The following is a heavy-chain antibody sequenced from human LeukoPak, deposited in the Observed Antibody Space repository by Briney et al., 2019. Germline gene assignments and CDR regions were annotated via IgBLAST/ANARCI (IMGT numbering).Heavy chain of an antibody. V-gene: IGHV1-69*04. J-gene: IGHJ4*02. Sequence: ASVKVSCKASGGTFSRYALSWVRQAPGQGLEWMARIIPMLGITNYAQHFRGRVTITADKSTSTAYMELSSLRSEDTAVYYCAPEVGKAAAGTSWGQGTLVTVSS. CDR2: IIPMLGIT. D-gene: IGHD6-13*01. CDR3: APEVGKAAAGTS. CDR1: GGTFSRYA.